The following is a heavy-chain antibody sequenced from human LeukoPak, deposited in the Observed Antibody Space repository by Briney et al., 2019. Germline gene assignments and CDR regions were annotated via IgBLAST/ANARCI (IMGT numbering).Heavy chain of an antibody. D-gene: IGHD5-24*01. CDR3: ARGTSRDGCDNWFDP. CDR1: GITVSSNY. J-gene: IGHJ5*02. CDR2: IYSGGTT. Sequence: GGSLRLSCAASGITVSSNYMSWVRQPPGKGLEWVSIIYSGGTTYYADSVQGRFTISRDNSKNTLYLQMNSLRAEDTAVYYCARGTSRDGCDNWFDPWGQGTLVTVSS. V-gene: IGHV3-53*01.